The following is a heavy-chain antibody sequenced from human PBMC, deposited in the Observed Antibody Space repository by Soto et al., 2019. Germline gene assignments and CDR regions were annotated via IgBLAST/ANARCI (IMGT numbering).Heavy chain of an antibody. J-gene: IGHJ3*01. CDR3: ARDREYYYDSNGWDGVAW. V-gene: IGHV1-69*06. Sequence: QVQLVQSGAEVKKPGASVKVSCKASGGSSRYGFSWVRLAPGQGLEGMGGRLPISGTASNAQTFQGRVKMTADKSTSTVYMELSSLRSEATAVYYCARDREYYYDSNGWDGVAWWGQGTMVTVSS. D-gene: IGHD3-22*01. CDR2: RLPISGTA. CDR1: GGSSRYG.